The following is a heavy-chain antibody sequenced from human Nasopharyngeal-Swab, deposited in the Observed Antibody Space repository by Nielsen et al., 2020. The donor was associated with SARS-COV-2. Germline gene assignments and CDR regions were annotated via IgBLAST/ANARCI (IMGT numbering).Heavy chain of an antibody. J-gene: IGHJ6*03. CDR1: GFTFSSYA. D-gene: IGHD3-16*01. CDR2: ISGSGGST. CDR3: AKEATLGGVGDYYYMDV. Sequence: GESLKISCAASGFTFSSYAMSWVRQAPGKGLEWVSAISGSGGSTYYADSVKDRFTISRDNSKNTLYLQMNSLRADDTAVYYCAKEATLGGVGDYYYMDVWGKGTTVTVSS. V-gene: IGHV3-23*01.